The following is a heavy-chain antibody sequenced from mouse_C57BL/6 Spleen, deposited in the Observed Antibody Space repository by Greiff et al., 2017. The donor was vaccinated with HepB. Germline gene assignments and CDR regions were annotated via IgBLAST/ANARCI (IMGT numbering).Heavy chain of an antibody. J-gene: IGHJ2*01. CDR2: IDPSDSET. CDR3: AREDYYGSSYYCDY. Sequence: VQLQQPGAELVRPGSSVKLYCKASGYTFTSYWMHWVKQRPIQGLEWIGNIDPSDSETHYNQKFKDKATLTVDKSSSTDYMQLSSLTSEYSAVYCCAREDYYGSSYYCDYWGQGTTLTVSS. V-gene: IGHV1-52*01. CDR1: GYTFTSYW. D-gene: IGHD1-1*01.